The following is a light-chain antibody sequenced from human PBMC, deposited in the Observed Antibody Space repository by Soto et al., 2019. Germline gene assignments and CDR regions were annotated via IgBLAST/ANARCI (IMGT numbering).Light chain of an antibody. V-gene: IGKV1-5*03. J-gene: IGKJ4*01. CDR3: QQYNTYFSLT. CDR1: QGISSW. Sequence: DIQMTQSPSSLSASVGDRVTITCRASQGISSWVAWYQQKPGKAPRLLIYKTSSLESGVPSRFSGSGSGTEVTLTISGLQPDDFASHYCQQYNTYFSLTLGGGTKVDIK. CDR2: KTS.